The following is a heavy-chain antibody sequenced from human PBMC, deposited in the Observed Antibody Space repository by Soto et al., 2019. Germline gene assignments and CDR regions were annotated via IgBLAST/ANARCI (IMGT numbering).Heavy chain of an antibody. CDR1: GYTFTTYG. V-gene: IGHV1-18*04. CDR2: ISAYNGNT. Sequence: ASVKVSCKTSGYTFTTYGVSWVRQAPGQGLEWMGWISAYNGNTNYAQKLQGRVTMTTDTSTSTAYMELRGLRSDDTAVYYCARDRYYYGSGSYYISWFDPWGQGTLVTVSS. J-gene: IGHJ5*02. D-gene: IGHD3-10*01. CDR3: ARDRYYYGSGSYYISWFDP.